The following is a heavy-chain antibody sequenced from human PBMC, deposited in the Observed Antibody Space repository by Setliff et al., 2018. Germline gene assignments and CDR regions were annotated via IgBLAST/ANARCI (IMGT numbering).Heavy chain of an antibody. V-gene: IGHV1-2*02. CDR2: IRPLRGDT. J-gene: IGHJ2*01. CDR3: ARKMRMSGRGHWYFDV. Sequence: ASVKVSCKASGYISSAYHVHWVRQAPGQGPEWVGCIRPLRGDTKSAQKFQGRLTMTGDASINTAFMELTGLTSDDTAVYYCARKMRMSGRGHWYFDVWGRGTLVTVS. CDR1: GYISSAYH.